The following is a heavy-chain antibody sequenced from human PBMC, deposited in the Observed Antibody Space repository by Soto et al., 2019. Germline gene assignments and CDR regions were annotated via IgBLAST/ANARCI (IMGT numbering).Heavy chain of an antibody. V-gene: IGHV3-48*01. J-gene: IGHJ4*02. CDR3: ARDPGGYDY. D-gene: IGHD5-12*01. CDR2: ISSSSSTI. Sequence: GXSLILSCAAPGFTFSTYSMSCVRQAPGKGLEWVSYISSSSSTIYYADSVRGRFTISRDNAKNSLYLQMNSLRAEDTAVYYCARDPGGYDYWGQGTLVTVSS. CDR1: GFTFSTYS.